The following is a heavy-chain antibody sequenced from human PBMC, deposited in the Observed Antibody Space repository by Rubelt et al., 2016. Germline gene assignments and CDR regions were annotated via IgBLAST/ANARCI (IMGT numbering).Heavy chain of an antibody. CDR2: IYYGGST. J-gene: IGHJ4*02. CDR1: GGSISSSSYY. D-gene: IGHD3-22*01. V-gene: IGHV4-39*07. CDR3: ARVPRPYYYDSSGYYCDY. Sequence: QLQLQESGPGLVKPSETLSLTCTVPGGSISSSSYYWGWIRQPPGKGLEWIGSIYYGGSTSYNPSLKGRVTSAWSTSKNHVSLKWGCVTAAGTAVDYCARVPRPYYYDSSGYYCDYWGQGTLVTVSS.